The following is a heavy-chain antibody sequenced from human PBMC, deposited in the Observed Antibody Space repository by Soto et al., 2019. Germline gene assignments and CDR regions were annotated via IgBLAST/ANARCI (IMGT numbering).Heavy chain of an antibody. V-gene: IGHV1-69*02. CDR1: GDTFSSYT. CDR3: ARSNYYASAAYYLSLDF. CDR2: IIPFHGDGVT. J-gene: IGHJ4*02. D-gene: IGHD3-22*01. Sequence: VQLVQSGAEVKKPGSSVKVPCKPSGDTFSSYTISWVRRAPGQGLEWIGRIIPFHGDGVTKYAQKFQGRFTITADKSTSTIFMEVSSLTSEDTAMYYCARSNYYASAAYYLSLDFWGQGTPVTVSS.